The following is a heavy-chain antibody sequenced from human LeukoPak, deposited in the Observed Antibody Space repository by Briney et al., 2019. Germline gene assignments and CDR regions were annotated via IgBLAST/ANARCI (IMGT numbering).Heavy chain of an antibody. CDR2: MNPNSGNT. CDR1: GYTFASYD. V-gene: IGHV1-8*03. D-gene: IGHD1-1*01. CDR3: ARDALPNEYYYYYYYMDV. Sequence: ASVKVSCKASGYTFASYDINWVRQATGQGLEWMGWMNPNSGNTGYAQKFQGRVTITRNTSISTAYMELSSLRSEDTAVYYCARDALPNEYYYYYYYMDVWGKGTTVTVSS. J-gene: IGHJ6*03.